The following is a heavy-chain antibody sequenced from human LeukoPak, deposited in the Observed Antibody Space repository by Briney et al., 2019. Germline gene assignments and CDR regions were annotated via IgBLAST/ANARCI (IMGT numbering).Heavy chain of an antibody. J-gene: IGHJ4*02. CDR1: GFTFSSYG. CDR3: AKEVESGSYLGLDY. V-gene: IGHV3-30*18. D-gene: IGHD1-26*01. Sequence: PGGSLRLSCAASGFTFSSYGMHWVRQAPGKGLEWVAVISYDGSNKYYADSVKGRFAISRDNSKNTLYLQMNSLRAEDTAVYYCAKEVESGSYLGLDYWGQGTLVTVSS. CDR2: ISYDGSNK.